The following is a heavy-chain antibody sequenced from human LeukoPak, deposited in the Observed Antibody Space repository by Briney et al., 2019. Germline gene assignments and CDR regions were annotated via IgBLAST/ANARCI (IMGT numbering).Heavy chain of an antibody. J-gene: IGHJ4*02. CDR2: INPKSGGT. V-gene: IGHV1-2*02. CDR3: GREIEAPGKTLDY. CDR1: GYTFSGYY. Sequence: ASVKVSCKASGYTFSGYYMHWVRQAPGQGLEWMGWINPKSGGTNEAQKFHDRVTMTRDTSIRTAYMEVSRLRSGDTAVYYCGREIEAPGKTLDYWGQGTLVTVSS.